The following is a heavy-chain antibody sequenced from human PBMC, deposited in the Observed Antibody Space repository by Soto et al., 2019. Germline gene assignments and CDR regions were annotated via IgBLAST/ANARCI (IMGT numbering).Heavy chain of an antibody. D-gene: IGHD2-21*02. V-gene: IGHV1-45*02. J-gene: IGHJ6*02. CDR1: GYTFTYRY. CDR3: AAMTVDYYYGMDV. CDR2: ITPFNGNT. Sequence: SVKVSCKASGYTFTYRYLHWVRQSPGQALEWMGWITPFNGNTNYAQKFQDRVTITRDRSMSTAYMELSSLRSEDTAMYYCAAMTVDYYYGMDVWGQGTTVTVSS.